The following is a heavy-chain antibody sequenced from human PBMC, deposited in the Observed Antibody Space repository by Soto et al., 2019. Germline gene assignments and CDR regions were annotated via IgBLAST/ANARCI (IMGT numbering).Heavy chain of an antibody. V-gene: IGHV3-48*04. Sequence: GGSLRLSCVASGFTFSSYSMVWVRQAPGKGLEWISYIFVDSSIIYYADSVKGRFTVSRDNAQNSLFLLINNLRAEDSAIYYCARDRDWAFDFWGQGALVTVS. CDR2: IFVDSSII. D-gene: IGHD3-9*01. J-gene: IGHJ4*02. CDR3: ARDRDWAFDF. CDR1: GFTFSSYS.